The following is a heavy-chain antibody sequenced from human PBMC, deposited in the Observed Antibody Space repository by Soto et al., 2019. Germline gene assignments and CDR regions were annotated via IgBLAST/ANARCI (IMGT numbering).Heavy chain of an antibody. CDR1: GYIFIGYN. D-gene: IGHD5-12*01. J-gene: IGHJ4*02. CDR3: AREITSGYDFAY. CDR2: INPNSGDT. Sequence: QVQLVQSGAEVKKPGDSVKVSCKTSGYIFIGYNIYWVRQAPGQGLEWMGWINPNSGDTHFAQQFQGWVTIPRXXSITTVYMELTRLKSDDTAVYYCAREITSGYDFAYWGQGTLVTVSS. V-gene: IGHV1-2*04.